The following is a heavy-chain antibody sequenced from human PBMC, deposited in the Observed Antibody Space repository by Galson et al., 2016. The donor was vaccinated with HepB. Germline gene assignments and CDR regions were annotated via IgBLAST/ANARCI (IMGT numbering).Heavy chain of an antibody. Sequence: SLRLSCAASGFTFRSYGMHWVRQAPGKGLEWVSGISGSGGGAYYGDSVKGRFTISRDNSKNTLHLQINSLRAEDTAVYYCAKKGRLGDGLDVWGQGTTVTVSS. CDR3: AKKGRLGDGLDV. V-gene: IGHV3-23*01. J-gene: IGHJ6*02. CDR1: GFTFRSYG. CDR2: ISGSGGGA. D-gene: IGHD3-10*01.